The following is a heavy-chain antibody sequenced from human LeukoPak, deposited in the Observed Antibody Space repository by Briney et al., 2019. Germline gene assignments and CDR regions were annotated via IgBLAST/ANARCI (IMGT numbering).Heavy chain of an antibody. J-gene: IGHJ4*02. V-gene: IGHV3-11*04. Sequence: GGSLRLSCVASEFSFSAYWMSWVRQAPGKGLEWLSYISGNGGVIQYADSVKGRFTISRDNAKNLLYLQMDSLRVEDTAIYYCARDPRTVRIWGQGTLVTVSS. CDR3: ARDPRTVRI. CDR1: EFSFSAYW. CDR2: ISGNGGVI. D-gene: IGHD1-1*01.